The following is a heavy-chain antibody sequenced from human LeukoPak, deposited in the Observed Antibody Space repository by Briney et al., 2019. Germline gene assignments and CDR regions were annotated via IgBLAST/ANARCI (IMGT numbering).Heavy chain of an antibody. D-gene: IGHD5-12*01. V-gene: IGHV3-23*01. J-gene: IGHJ4*02. CDR3: AKYMTPDTVAAIPPFDY. CDR2: VTGIVGRT. Sequence: GGSLRLSCPASGLGFSSYAVSWVRRGPGKGLEWVSRVTGIVGRTYYADSVDGRFTISRDNSKSTVYLQMNSLRAEDTAVYYCAKYMTPDTVAAIPPFDYWGQGTLVTVSS. CDR1: GLGFSSYA.